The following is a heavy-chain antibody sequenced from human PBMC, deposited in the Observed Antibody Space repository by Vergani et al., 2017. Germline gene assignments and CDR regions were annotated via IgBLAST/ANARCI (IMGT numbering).Heavy chain of an antibody. CDR1: GGTFSSYA. J-gene: IGHJ5*02. V-gene: IGHV1-69*13. CDR3: ARRASYYYDSSCYYYEVWFDP. Sequence: QVQLVQSGAEVKKPGSSVKVSCKASGGTFSSYAISWVRQAPGQGLEWMGRIIPMLSTANYAQKFQGRVTITADDSASTAYMELSSLRSEDTAVYYCARRASYYYDSSCYYYEVWFDPWGQGTLVTVSS. D-gene: IGHD3-22*01. CDR2: IIPMLSTA.